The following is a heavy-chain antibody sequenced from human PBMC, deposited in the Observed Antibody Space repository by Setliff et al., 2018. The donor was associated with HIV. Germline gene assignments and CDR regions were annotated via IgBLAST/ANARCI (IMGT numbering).Heavy chain of an antibody. CDR3: ARGPPFAY. J-gene: IGHJ4*02. Sequence: SETLSLTCNVSGGSFIGSSFQSTWIRQPPGRGLEWIADIAYSGTTMYTNYNPSLESRIIISEDTSRDQFFLKLTSVTADDTGIYYCARGPPFAYWGQGLLVTVSS. V-gene: IGHV4-39*07. CDR2: IAYSGTTMYT. CDR1: GGSFIGSSFQ.